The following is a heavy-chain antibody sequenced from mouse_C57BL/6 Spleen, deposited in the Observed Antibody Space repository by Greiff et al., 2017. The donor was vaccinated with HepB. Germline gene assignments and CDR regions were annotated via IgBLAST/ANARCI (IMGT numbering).Heavy chain of an antibody. D-gene: IGHD1-1*01. Sequence: QVQLKESGPGLVQPSQSLSITCTVSGFSLTSYGVHWVRQSPGKGLEWLGVIWSGGSTDYNAAFISRLSISKDNSKSQVFFKMNSLQADDTAIYYCARSVITTVVEGWYFDVWGTGTTVTVSS. J-gene: IGHJ1*03. CDR1: GFSLTSYG. V-gene: IGHV2-2*01. CDR3: ARSVITTVVEGWYFDV. CDR2: IWSGGST.